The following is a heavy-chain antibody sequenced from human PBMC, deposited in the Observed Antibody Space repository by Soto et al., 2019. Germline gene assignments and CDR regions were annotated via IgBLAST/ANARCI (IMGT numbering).Heavy chain of an antibody. D-gene: IGHD2-2*01. J-gene: IGHJ6*02. CDR1: GYSFSTYW. V-gene: IGHV5-51*01. CDR3: ASSPRGYCSSTSCRELGNYYGMDV. Sequence: GESLKISCKGSGYSFSTYWIGWVRQMPGKGLEWMGIIYPGDSDTRYSPSFHGHVTISADKSLNIAYLQWSSLKASDTAMYYCASSPRGYCSSTSCRELGNYYGMDVWGQGTTVTVSS. CDR2: IYPGDSDT.